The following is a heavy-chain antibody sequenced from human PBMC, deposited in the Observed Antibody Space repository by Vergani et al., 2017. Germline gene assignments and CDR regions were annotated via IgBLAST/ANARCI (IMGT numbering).Heavy chain of an antibody. D-gene: IGHD1-1*01. V-gene: IGHV5-51*01. CDR1: GYSFTSNS. CDR3: ARGDWKDAFDI. J-gene: IGHJ3*02. Sequence: EVQLVQSGAEVKKPGESLKISCTCSGYSFTSNSIAWVRQMPGKGLEWMGFIYPGDSDTRYSPSFQGQVTMSADKSISTAYLQWSSLKASDTDMDYCARGDWKDAFDIWGQGTMVTVSS. CDR2: IYPGDSDT.